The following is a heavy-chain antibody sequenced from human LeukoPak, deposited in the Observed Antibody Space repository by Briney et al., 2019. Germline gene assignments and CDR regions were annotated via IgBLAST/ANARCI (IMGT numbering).Heavy chain of an antibody. D-gene: IGHD2-2*01. CDR1: GLTFSSYA. CDR2: ISDSGIST. J-gene: IGHJ6*02. V-gene: IGHV3-23*01. Sequence: GGSLRLSCAVPGLTFSSYAMSWVRQAPGKGLEWVSAISDSGISTYYADSVKGRFTISRDNSKNTLYLQMSGLRVEDTAVYYCAKEMGTSFYGMDVWGQGTTVTVS. CDR3: AKEMGTSFYGMDV.